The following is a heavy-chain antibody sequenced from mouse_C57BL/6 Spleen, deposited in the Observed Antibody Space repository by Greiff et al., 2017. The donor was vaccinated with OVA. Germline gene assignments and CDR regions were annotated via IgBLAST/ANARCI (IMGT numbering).Heavy chain of an antibody. CDR1: GFTFSSYA. CDR2: ISDGGSYT. Sequence: EVKLVESGGGLVKPGGSLKLSCAASGFTFSSYAMSWVRQTPEKRLEWVATISDGGSYTYYPDNVKGRFTISRDNAKNNLYLQMRHLKSEDTAMYYCARDDGNYVAYWGQGTLVTVSA. CDR3: ARDDGNYVAY. V-gene: IGHV5-4*01. D-gene: IGHD2-1*01. J-gene: IGHJ3*01.